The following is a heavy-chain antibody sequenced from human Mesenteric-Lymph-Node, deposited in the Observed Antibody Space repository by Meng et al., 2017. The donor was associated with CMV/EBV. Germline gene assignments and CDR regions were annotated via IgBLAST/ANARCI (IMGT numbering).Heavy chain of an antibody. D-gene: IGHD3-10*01. CDR3: ARASVVRGVVRPFDY. CDR1: GRTFRSYA. CDR2: IIPIFGTA. J-gene: IGHJ4*02. Sequence: CGRTFRSYAISWVRQAAGQGIEWMGGIIPIFGTANYAQKFQGRVTITADESTSTAYMELSSLRSEDTAVYYCARASVVRGVVRPFDYWGQGTLVTVSS. V-gene: IGHV1-69*01.